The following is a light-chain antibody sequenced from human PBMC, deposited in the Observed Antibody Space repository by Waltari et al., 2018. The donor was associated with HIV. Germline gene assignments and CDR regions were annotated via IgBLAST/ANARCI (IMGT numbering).Light chain of an antibody. Sequence: QSVLTQPPSVSGAPGQRVTISCTGSSSNIGAGYDVPWYQQLPGTAPKLSIYANNNRPSGIPDRCSGSKSGTSASLAITGLRAEDEGDYYCQSYDTSLGGSVFGGGTKLTVL. V-gene: IGLV1-40*01. J-gene: IGLJ3*02. CDR1: SSNIGAGYD. CDR3: QSYDTSLGGSV. CDR2: ANN.